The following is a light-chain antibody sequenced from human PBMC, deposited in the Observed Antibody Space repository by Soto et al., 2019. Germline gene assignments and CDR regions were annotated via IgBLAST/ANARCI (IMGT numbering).Light chain of an antibody. Sequence: EIVLTQSPGTLSLSPWERATLSCRASQSVSTYFAWYQQKPGQSPRLLIYDTSNRATGIPARFSGSGSGTDFTLTISSLEPEDFAVYYCQQRTNWPPAITFGQGTRLEIK. CDR1: QSVSTY. CDR3: QQRTNWPPAIT. CDR2: DTS. J-gene: IGKJ5*01. V-gene: IGKV3-11*01.